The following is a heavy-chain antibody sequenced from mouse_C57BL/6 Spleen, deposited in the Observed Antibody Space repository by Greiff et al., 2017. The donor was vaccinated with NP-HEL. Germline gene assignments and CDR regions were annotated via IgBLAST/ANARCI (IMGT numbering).Heavy chain of an antibody. Sequence: QVQLQQPGAELVKPGSSVKLSCKASGYTFTGYWMHWVKQRPVHGLEWIGKIDPADGETHYNQKFKDKATLTVDTSSSTAYMQLSSLTSEDSAVYYCAREYYSNYGAMDYWGQGTSVTVSS. CDR2: IDPADGET. V-gene: IGHV1-52*01. CDR1: GYTFTGYW. J-gene: IGHJ4*01. CDR3: AREYYSNYGAMDY. D-gene: IGHD2-5*01.